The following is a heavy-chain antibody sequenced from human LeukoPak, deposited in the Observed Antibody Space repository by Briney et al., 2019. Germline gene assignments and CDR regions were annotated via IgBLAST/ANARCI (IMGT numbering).Heavy chain of an antibody. CDR1: GGSISSSPYY. Sequence: SETLSLTCTASGGSISSSPYYWGWIRQPPGKGLEWIGSIYYSGSTYYNPSLKSRVTISVDTSKNHFSLKLSSVTAADTAVYFCARHVSPTYYFDYWGQGTLVTVSS. J-gene: IGHJ4*02. V-gene: IGHV4-39*01. CDR3: ARHVSPTYYFDY. CDR2: IYYSGST. D-gene: IGHD5/OR15-5a*01.